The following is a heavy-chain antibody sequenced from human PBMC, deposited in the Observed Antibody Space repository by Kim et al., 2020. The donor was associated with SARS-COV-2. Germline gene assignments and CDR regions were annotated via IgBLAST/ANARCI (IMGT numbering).Heavy chain of an antibody. CDR3: SRYQPSYGDYGSV. Sequence: GGSLRLSCAASGFTLSSNYMSWVRQAPGKGLEWVSVIYSGGSTYYEESVEGRFTISSDNSKNKPQLQLNNLRTQETAVYYCSRYQPSYGDYGSVWG. CDR1: GFTLSSNY. CDR2: IYSGGST. V-gene: IGHV3-53*01. J-gene: IGHJ6*02. D-gene: IGHD4-17*01.